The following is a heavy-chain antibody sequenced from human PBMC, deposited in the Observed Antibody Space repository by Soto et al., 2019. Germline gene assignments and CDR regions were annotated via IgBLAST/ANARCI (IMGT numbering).Heavy chain of an antibody. CDR2: INHSGST. CDR3: ARELGYCSGGSCGSSDY. CDR1: GGSFSGYY. Sequence: QVQLQQWGAGLLKPSETLSLTCAVSGGSFSGYYWSWIRQRPGKGLAWIGEINHSGSTNYNPSLKSRVTISVDTSKNQFSLKLSSVTAADTAVYYCARELGYCSGGSCGSSDYWGQGTLVTVSS. V-gene: IGHV4-34*01. J-gene: IGHJ4*02. D-gene: IGHD2-15*01.